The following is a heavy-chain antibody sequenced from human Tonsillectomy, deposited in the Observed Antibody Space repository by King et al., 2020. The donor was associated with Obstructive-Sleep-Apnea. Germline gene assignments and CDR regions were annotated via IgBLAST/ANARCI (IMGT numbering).Heavy chain of an antibody. CDR1: GFTFSSYW. CDR3: VRAVAGFGVY. V-gene: IGHV3-74*01. D-gene: IGHD6-19*01. Sequence: VQLVESGGGLVQPGGSLRLSCAASGFTFSSYWMHWVRQSPGKGLLWVSRISSDGSVTTYADFVKGRFTVSRDDAKNTLYLQMYSLRADETAVYSCVRAVAGFGVYWGQGTLVNVSS. CDR2: ISSDGSVT. J-gene: IGHJ4*02.